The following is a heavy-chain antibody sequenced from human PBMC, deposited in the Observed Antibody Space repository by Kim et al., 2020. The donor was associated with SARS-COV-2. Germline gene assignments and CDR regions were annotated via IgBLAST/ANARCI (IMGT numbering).Heavy chain of an antibody. CDR3: AKDLEGIAAAGIRLDY. D-gene: IGHD6-13*01. V-gene: IGHV3-9*01. Sequence: GGSLRLSCAASGFTFDDYAMNWVRQAPGKGLEWVSGISWNSGSIGYADSVKGRFTISRDNAKNSLYLQMNSLRAEDTALYYCAKDLEGIAAAGIRLDYWGQGTLVTVSS. CDR1: GFTFDDYA. CDR2: ISWNSGSI. J-gene: IGHJ4*02.